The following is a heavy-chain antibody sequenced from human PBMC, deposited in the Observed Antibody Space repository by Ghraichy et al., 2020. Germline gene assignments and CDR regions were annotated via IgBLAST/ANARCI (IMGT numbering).Heavy chain of an antibody. D-gene: IGHD3-22*01. J-gene: IGHJ6*02. CDR2: IYTGDIT. V-gene: IGHV3-53*01. CDR3: AGESSGYYYGGEGGMDV. Sequence: GGSLRLSCVAAGLTVSSKYMTWVRQAPGQGLEWVSVIYTGDITDYADSVKGRFTISRDSSKNTLSLQMNSLRAEDTAVYYCAGESSGYYYGGEGGMDVWGQGTTVTVSS. CDR1: GLTVSSKY.